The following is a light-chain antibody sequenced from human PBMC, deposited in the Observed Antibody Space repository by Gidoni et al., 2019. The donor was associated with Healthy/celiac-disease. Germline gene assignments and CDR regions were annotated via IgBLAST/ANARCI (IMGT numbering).Light chain of an antibody. CDR2: AAS. V-gene: IGKV1-9*01. CDR3: QQLNSYPPALT. Sequence: DIQLTQSPSFLSASVGDRVTITCRASQGISSYLPWYQQKPGKAPKLLIYAASTLQSGVPSRFSGSGSGTEFTLTISSLQPEDFATYYCQQLNSYPPALTFGGGTKVEIK. CDR1: QGISSY. J-gene: IGKJ4*01.